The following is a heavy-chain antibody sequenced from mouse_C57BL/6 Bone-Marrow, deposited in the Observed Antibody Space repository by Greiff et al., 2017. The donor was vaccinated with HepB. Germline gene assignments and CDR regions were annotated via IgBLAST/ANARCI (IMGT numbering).Heavy chain of an antibody. CDR1: GYTFTDYY. CDR3: ARYGGNYGSSYWYFDV. V-gene: IGHV1-26*01. J-gene: IGHJ1*03. CDR2: INPNNDGT. D-gene: IGHD1-1*01. Sequence: EVQLQQSGPELVKPGASVKISCKASGYTFTDYYMNWVKQSHGKSLEWIGDINPNNDGTSYNKKFKGKATLTVDKSSSTAYMELRSLTSEDSAVDYCARYGGNYGSSYWYFDVWGTGTTVTVSS.